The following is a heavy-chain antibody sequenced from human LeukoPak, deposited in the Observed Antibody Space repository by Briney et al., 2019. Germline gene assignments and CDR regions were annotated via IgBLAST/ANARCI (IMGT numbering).Heavy chain of an antibody. D-gene: IGHD2-2*01. CDR2: ISYDGSNK. V-gene: IGHV3-30*03. J-gene: IGHJ4*02. Sequence: GGSLRLSCAASGFTFSSYGMHGVRQAPGKGLEWVAVISYDGSNKYYADSVKGRFTISRDNAKNSLYLQMNSLREEDTAMYYCARGYCSSTSCHVARHFEYWGQGTLVTVSS. CDR1: GFTFSSYG. CDR3: ARGYCSSTSCHVARHFEY.